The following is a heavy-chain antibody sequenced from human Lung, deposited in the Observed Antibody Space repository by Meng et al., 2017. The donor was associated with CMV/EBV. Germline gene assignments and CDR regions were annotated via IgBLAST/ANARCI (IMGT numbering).Heavy chain of an antibody. V-gene: IGHV4-34*01. CDR3: ARGGKDIVVVPAPIDY. D-gene: IGHD2-2*01. J-gene: IGHJ4*02. CDR1: GGSFSGYY. CDR2: INHSGST. Sequence: SETLSLTCAVYGGSFSGYYWSWIRQPPGKGLERIGEINHSGSTNYNPSLKSRVTISVDTSKNQFSLKLSSVTAADTAVYYCARGGKDIVVVPAPIDYWGQGTLVTVSS.